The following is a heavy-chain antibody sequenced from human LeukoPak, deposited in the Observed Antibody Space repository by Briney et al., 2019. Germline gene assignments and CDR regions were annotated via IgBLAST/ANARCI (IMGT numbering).Heavy chain of an antibody. Sequence: SETLSLTCAVSGYSINNDYYWGWIRQPPGKGLEWIGSIYHSGNTDYNPSLKSRVTISVDTSKNQFSLKLSSVTAADTAVYYCARRLYDSSGYVDYWGQGTLVTVSS. V-gene: IGHV4-38-2*01. CDR3: ARRLYDSSGYVDY. CDR2: IYHSGNT. J-gene: IGHJ4*02. D-gene: IGHD3-22*01. CDR1: GYSINNDYY.